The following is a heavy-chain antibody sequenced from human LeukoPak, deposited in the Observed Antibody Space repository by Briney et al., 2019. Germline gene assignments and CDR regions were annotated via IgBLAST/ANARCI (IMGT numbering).Heavy chain of an antibody. D-gene: IGHD3-10*01. CDR3: ARVWFGESAFDP. J-gene: IGHJ5*02. V-gene: IGHV1-8*01. Sequence: ASVTVSCKASGYTFTSYDINWVRQATGQGLEWMGWMNPNSGNTGYAQKFQGRVTMTRNTSISTAYMELSSLRSEDTAVYYCARVWFGESAFDPWGQGTLVTVSS. CDR2: MNPNSGNT. CDR1: GYTFTSYD.